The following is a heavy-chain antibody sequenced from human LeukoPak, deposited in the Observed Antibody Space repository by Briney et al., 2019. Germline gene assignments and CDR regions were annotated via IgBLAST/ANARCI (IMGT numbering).Heavy chain of an antibody. D-gene: IGHD5-18*01. CDR2: IYYSGST. J-gene: IGHJ4*02. CDR3: ARLRIQLWFFDY. CDR1: RGSISSYY. Sequence: SETLSLTCTVSRGSISSYYWSWIRQPPGKGLEWIGYIYYSGSTNYNPSLKSRVTISVDTSKNQFSLKLSSVTAADTAVYYCARLRIQLWFFDYWGQGTLVTVSS. V-gene: IGHV4-59*12.